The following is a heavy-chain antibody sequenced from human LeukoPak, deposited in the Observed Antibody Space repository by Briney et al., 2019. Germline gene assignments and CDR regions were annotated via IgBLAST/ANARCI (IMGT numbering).Heavy chain of an antibody. V-gene: IGHV5-51*01. J-gene: IGHJ4*02. CDR2: IYPGDSDT. Sequence: GESLKISCKGSGYSFTSYWIGWVRQMPGKGLEWMGIIYPGDSDTRYSPSFQGQVTISADKSISTAYLQWSSLKASDTAMYYCARFRSTTVTTSHFDYWGQGTLVTVSS. D-gene: IGHD4-17*01. CDR1: GYSFTSYW. CDR3: ARFRSTTVTTSHFDY.